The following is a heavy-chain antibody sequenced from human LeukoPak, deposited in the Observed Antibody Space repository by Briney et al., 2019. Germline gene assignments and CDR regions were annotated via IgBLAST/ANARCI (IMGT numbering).Heavy chain of an antibody. D-gene: IGHD2-8*01. J-gene: IGHJ6*03. Sequence: PSETLSLTCAVSGGSISSSNWWSWVRQPPGKGLEWIGEINHSGSTNYNPSLKSRVTISVDTSKNQFSLKVSSVTAADTAVYYCARVRASPLMDYYMDVWGKGTTVTVSS. CDR2: INHSGST. CDR3: ARVRASPLMDYYMDV. V-gene: IGHV4-4*02. CDR1: GGSISSSNW.